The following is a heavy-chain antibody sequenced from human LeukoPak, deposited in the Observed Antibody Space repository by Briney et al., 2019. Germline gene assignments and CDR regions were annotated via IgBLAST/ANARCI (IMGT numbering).Heavy chain of an antibody. D-gene: IGHD3-10*01. J-gene: IGHJ5*02. V-gene: IGHV4-59*01. Sequence: SETLSLTCTVSGGSISSYYWSWIRQPPGKGLEWIGYIYYSGSTNFNPSLKSRVIISVDTSKNQFSLRLSSVTAADTAVYYCARGGDYYGSGTYYAFDPWGQGTLVTVSS. CDR3: ARGGDYYGSGTYYAFDP. CDR1: GGSISSYY. CDR2: IYYSGST.